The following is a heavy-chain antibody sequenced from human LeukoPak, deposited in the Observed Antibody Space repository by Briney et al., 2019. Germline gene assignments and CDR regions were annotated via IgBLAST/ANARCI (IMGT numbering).Heavy chain of an antibody. CDR2: VNPNSGNT. Sequence: ASVKVSCKTSGYTFTSYDLNWVRQATGQGLEWMGWVNPNSGNTGYAQKFQGRVTMTMDPSISTAYMELSSLRSEDTAVYYCARLSDDYDSSAYYHWGQGTLVTVSS. CDR3: ARLSDDYDSSAYYH. CDR1: GYTFTSYD. D-gene: IGHD3-22*01. V-gene: IGHV1-8*01. J-gene: IGHJ4*02.